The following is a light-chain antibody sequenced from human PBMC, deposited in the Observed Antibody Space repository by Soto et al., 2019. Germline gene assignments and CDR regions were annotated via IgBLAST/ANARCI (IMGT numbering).Light chain of an antibody. CDR3: QQYGSSPPIT. CDR1: HTVGSSF. Sequence: EIVLTQSPGTLSLSPGERATLSCSASHTVGSSFLAWFQHKPGQAPRLLIYGASSRATGIPDRFSGSGSGTDFTLTISRLEPEDFAVYYCQQYGSSPPITFGQGTRLEIK. J-gene: IGKJ5*01. CDR2: GAS. V-gene: IGKV3-20*01.